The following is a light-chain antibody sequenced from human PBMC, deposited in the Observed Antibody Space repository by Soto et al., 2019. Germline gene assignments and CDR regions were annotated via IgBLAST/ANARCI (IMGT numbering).Light chain of an antibody. CDR2: GAS. Sequence: DIQMAQVPSSLSASVGDRVTITCRASQTIRIYLNWYQQRPGKAPHLLIYGASKLTSGVPPRFSGSASGTEYTLTISSPQPEDFGTYYCQQSYSSSWTFGQGTNVEMK. V-gene: IGKV1-39*01. CDR1: QTIRIY. CDR3: QQSYSSSWT. J-gene: IGKJ1*01.